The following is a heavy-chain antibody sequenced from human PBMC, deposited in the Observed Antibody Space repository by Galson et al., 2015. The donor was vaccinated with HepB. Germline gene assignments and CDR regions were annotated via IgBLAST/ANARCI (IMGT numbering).Heavy chain of an antibody. Sequence: SLRLSCAASGFSFSNYWMTWVRQAPGKGLEWVASIRHDGGDTYYVDSVEGRFTVSRDNAKSSLYLQMNGLRAEDTAIYYCARDSGEEYFDYWGQGTLVTVSS. D-gene: IGHD2/OR15-2a*01. CDR2: IRHDGGDT. CDR1: GFSFSNYW. J-gene: IGHJ4*02. V-gene: IGHV3-7*03. CDR3: ARDSGEEYFDY.